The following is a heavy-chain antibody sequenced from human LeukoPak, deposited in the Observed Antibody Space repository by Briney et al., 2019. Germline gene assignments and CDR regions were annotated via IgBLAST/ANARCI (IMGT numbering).Heavy chain of an antibody. CDR3: ARDLDL. Sequence: GGSLRLSCAASGFTFSSYAMHWVRQAPGKGLEWVAVISYDGSNKYYADSVKGRFTISRDNSKNTLYLQMNSLRAEDTAVYYCARDLDLWGHGTLVTVSS. J-gene: IGHJ2*01. V-gene: IGHV3-30*01. CDR2: ISYDGSNK. CDR1: GFTFSSYA.